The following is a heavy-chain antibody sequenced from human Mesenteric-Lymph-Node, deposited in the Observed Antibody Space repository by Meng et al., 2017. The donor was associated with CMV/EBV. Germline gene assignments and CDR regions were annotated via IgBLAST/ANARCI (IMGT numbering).Heavy chain of an antibody. CDR3: ARDNGRTGGATTDY. D-gene: IGHD1-26*01. V-gene: IGHV3-53*01. Sequence: AASGFTVSSYAMSWVRQAPGKGLEWVSVIYSGGATYYADSVKGRFTISRDNSKNTLYLQMNSLRAEDTAIYYCARDNGRTGGATTDYWGQGTLVTVSS. CDR2: IYSGGAT. J-gene: IGHJ4*02. CDR1: GFTVSSYA.